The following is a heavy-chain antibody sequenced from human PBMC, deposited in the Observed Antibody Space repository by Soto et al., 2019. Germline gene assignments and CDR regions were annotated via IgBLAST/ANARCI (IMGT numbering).Heavy chain of an antibody. V-gene: IGHV3-23*01. CDR2: ISGSGGST. CDR1: GFTFSSYA. CDR3: ATSSPPSYSGYDSPDAFDI. D-gene: IGHD5-12*01. Sequence: PGGSLRLSCAASGFTFSSYAMSWVRQAPGKGLEWVSAISGSGGSTYYADSVKGRFTISRDNSKNTLYLQMNSLRAEDTAVYYCATSSPPSYSGYDSPDAFDIWGQGTMVTVSS. J-gene: IGHJ3*02.